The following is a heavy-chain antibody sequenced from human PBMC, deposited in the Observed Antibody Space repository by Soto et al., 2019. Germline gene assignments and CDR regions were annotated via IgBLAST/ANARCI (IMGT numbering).Heavy chain of an antibody. CDR3: ARHENDYGTYYYYYCYMDV. Sequence: SETLSLTCTVSGGSISSYYWSWIRQPPGKGLEWIGYIYYSGSTNYNPSLKSRVTISVDTSKNQFSLKLSSVTAADTAVYYCARHENDYGTYYYYYCYMDVWGKGTTVTVSS. CDR1: GGSISSYY. CDR2: IYYSGST. V-gene: IGHV4-59*08. J-gene: IGHJ6*03. D-gene: IGHD4-17*01.